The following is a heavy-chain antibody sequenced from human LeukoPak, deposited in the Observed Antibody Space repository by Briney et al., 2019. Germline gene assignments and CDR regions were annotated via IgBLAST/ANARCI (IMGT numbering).Heavy chain of an antibody. V-gene: IGHV3-48*03. CDR2: ISSSGSTI. J-gene: IGHJ3*02. Sequence: GGSLRLSCAASGFTFSSYEMNWVRQAPGKGLEWVSYISSSGSTIYYADSVKGRFTISRDNAKNSLYLQMNSLRAEDTAVYYCARYRFVVGATDSFDMWGQGTTVTVSS. CDR3: ARYRFVVGATDSFDM. D-gene: IGHD1-26*01. CDR1: GFTFSSYE.